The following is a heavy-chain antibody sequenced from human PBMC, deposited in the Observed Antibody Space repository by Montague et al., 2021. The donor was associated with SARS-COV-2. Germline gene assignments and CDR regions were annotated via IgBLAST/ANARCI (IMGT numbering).Heavy chain of an antibody. CDR3: AHRPIVVGSAGMPFFAFDM. J-gene: IGHJ3*02. CDR2: IYWNDEK. Sequence: PALGKPTQTLTLTCTFSGFSLSTRGVGVGWIRQPPGKALEWLTLIYWNDEKRYRPSLKSRLTISKDTSKNQVVLTMTNLDPVDTATYYCAHRPIVVGSAGMPFFAFDMWGPGTMVTVSS. CDR1: GFSLSTRGVG. V-gene: IGHV2-5*01. D-gene: IGHD2-2*01.